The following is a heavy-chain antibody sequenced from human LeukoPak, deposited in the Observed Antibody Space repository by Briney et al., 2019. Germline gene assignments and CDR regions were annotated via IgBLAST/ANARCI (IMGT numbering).Heavy chain of an antibody. Sequence: SETLSLTCAVYGGSFSGYYWSWLRQPPGKGLEWIGEINHSGSTNYTPSLKSRVTISVDTSKNQFSLKLSSVTAADTAVYYCARRTSMVRGVAAEDWFDPWGQGTLVTVSS. D-gene: IGHD3-10*01. CDR3: ARRTSMVRGVAAEDWFDP. V-gene: IGHV4-34*01. J-gene: IGHJ5*02. CDR1: GGSFSGYY. CDR2: INHSGST.